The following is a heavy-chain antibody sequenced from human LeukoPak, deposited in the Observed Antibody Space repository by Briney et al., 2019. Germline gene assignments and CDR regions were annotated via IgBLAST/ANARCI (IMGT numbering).Heavy chain of an antibody. J-gene: IGHJ4*02. CDR2: IYSSGST. V-gene: IGHV4-59*01. CDR1: GGSISSYY. CDR3: ARSGGYSSPQNY. D-gene: IGHD6-19*01. Sequence: PSKTLSLTCTVSGGSISSYYWSWIRQPPGKGLEWIGYIYSSGSTNYNSSLKSRVTISVDTSKNQFSLKLTSVTAADTAVYYCARSGGYSSPQNYWGQGTLVTVS.